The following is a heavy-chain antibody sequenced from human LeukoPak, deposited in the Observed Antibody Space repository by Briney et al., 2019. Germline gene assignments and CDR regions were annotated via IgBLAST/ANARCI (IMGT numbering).Heavy chain of an antibody. V-gene: IGHV3-33*01. CDR2: IWYDGSNK. J-gene: IGHJ4*02. D-gene: IGHD6-19*01. Sequence: GGSLRLSCAASGFTFSSYGMHWVRQAPGKGLEWVAVIWYDGSNKYYADSVKGRFTISRDNSKNTLYLQMNSLRAEDTAVYYCARHPSTIAVAGLGYWGQGTLVTVSS. CDR3: ARHPSTIAVAGLGY. CDR1: GFTFSSYG.